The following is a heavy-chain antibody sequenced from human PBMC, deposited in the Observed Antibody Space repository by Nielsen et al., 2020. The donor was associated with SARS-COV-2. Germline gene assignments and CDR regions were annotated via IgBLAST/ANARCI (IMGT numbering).Heavy chain of an antibody. Sequence: GSLRLSCTVSGGSISSYYWSWIRQPPGKGLEWIGYIYYSGSTNYNPSLKSRVTISVDTSKNQFSLKLSSVTAADTAVYYCARIAVAGRTDWYFDLWGRGTLVTVSS. CDR2: IYYSGST. V-gene: IGHV4-59*01. CDR3: ARIAVAGRTDWYFDL. J-gene: IGHJ2*01. CDR1: GGSISSYY. D-gene: IGHD6-19*01.